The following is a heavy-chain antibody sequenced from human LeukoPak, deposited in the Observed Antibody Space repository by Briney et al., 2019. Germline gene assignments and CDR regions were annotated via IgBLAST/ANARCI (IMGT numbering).Heavy chain of an antibody. J-gene: IGHJ4*02. V-gene: IGHV3-23*01. Sequence: GGSLRLSCAASGFTFSSYWMNWARQAPGKGLEWVSAISGSGGSTHYADSVKGRFTISRDNSKNTLYLQMNSLRAEDTAVYYCAKVLNYYASGYFDYWGQGTLVTVSS. CDR1: GFTFSSYW. CDR3: AKVLNYYASGYFDY. CDR2: ISGSGGST. D-gene: IGHD3-10*01.